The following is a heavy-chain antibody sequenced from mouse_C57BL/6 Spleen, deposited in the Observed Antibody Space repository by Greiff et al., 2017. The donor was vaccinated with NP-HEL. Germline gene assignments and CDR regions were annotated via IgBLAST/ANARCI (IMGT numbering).Heavy chain of an antibody. V-gene: IGHV1-74*01. CDR1: GYTFTSYW. CDR3: AISSNYDYAMDY. J-gene: IGHJ4*01. D-gene: IGHD2-5*01. Sequence: VQLQQPGAELVKPGASVKVSCKASGYTFTSYWMHWVKQRPGQGLEWIGRIHPSDSDTNYNQKFKGKATLTVDKSSSTAYMRLSSLTSEDSAVYYCAISSNYDYAMDYWGQGTSVTVSS. CDR2: IHPSDSDT.